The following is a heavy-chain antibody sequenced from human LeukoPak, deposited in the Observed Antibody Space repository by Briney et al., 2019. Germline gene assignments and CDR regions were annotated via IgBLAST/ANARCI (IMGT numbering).Heavy chain of an antibody. V-gene: IGHV4-30-4*01. CDR2: IYHSGNT. J-gene: IGHJ4*02. D-gene: IGHD3-16*01. CDR1: GGSISTTDHY. Sequence: SQTLSLTCTVSGGSISTTDHYWSWIRQPPGKGLEWIGYIYHSGNTYYNPSLKSRVTISVDTSKNQFSLKLSSVTAADTAVYYCARHARFNPPFDYWGQGTLVTVSS. CDR3: ARHARFNPPFDY.